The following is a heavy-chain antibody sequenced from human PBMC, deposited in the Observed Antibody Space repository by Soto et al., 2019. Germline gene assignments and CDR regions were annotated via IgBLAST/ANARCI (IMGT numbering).Heavy chain of an antibody. CDR1: GYSFTSYW. V-gene: IGHV5-10-1*01. Sequence: PGESLKISCKGSGYSFTSYWISWVRQMPGKGLEWMGRIDPSDSYTNYSPSFQGHVTISADKSISTAYLQWSSLKASDTAMYYCATMKGYYYYYGMDVWGQGTTVTVSS. CDR3: ATMKGYYYYYGMDV. J-gene: IGHJ6*02. CDR2: IDPSDSYT.